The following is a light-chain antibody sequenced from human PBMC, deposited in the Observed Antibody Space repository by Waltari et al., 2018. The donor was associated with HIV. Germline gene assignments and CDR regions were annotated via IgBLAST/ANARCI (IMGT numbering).Light chain of an antibody. CDR2: GVT. J-gene: IGLJ2*01. CDR3: NSYASDDTVV. CDR1: NSNMCFFNL. Sequence: QSALTQPDSVSGSPGQSLTISCNGTNSNMCFFNLVFWYRQYPGKAPQLIIYGVTSRPSGISSRFSGSKSGNTASLTISGLQVDDEADYYCNSYASDDTVVFGGGTKLTVL. V-gene: IGLV2-14*01.